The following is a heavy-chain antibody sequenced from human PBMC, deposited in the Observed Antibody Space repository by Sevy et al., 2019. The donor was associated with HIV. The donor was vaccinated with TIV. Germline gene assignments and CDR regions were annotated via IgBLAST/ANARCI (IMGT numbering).Heavy chain of an antibody. V-gene: IGHV3-49*03. Sequence: GGSLRLSCTGSGFTFGDYAMSWFRRAPGMGLEWVGSTRSKDYGGATEYAASVKGRFTISRDVSKSIADLQMNSLKTEDTAVYYCTRGYYYDSSGYSDYWGQGTLVTVSS. CDR2: TRSKDYGGAT. D-gene: IGHD3-22*01. CDR3: TRGYYYDSSGYSDY. CDR1: GFTFGDYA. J-gene: IGHJ4*02.